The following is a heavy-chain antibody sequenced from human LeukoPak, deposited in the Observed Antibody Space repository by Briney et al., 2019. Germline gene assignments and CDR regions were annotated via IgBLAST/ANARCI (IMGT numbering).Heavy chain of an antibody. J-gene: IGHJ4*02. Sequence: GSLRLSCAASGFTVSSNYMSWVRQPPGKGLEFIGSIHYSGTTYYNPSLKTRVTISLDTPNNQFSLKLTSVTAADTAVYYCARHAPYYADSSARWGQGTLVTVSS. CDR2: IHYSGTT. CDR3: ARHAPYYADSSAR. CDR1: GFTVSSNY. D-gene: IGHD3-22*01. V-gene: IGHV4-39*01.